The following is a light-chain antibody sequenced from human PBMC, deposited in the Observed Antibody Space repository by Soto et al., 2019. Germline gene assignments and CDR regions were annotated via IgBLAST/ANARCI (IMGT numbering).Light chain of an antibody. CDR3: QQYYSNSEA. V-gene: IGKV1-5*03. Sequence: DIQMTQSPSTLSGSVGDRVTITCRASQTISSWLAWYQQKPGKAPKLLIYKASSLKSGVPSRFSGSGSGTEFTLTISSLQPDDFATYYCQQYYSNSEAFGQGTKVELK. CDR1: QTISSW. J-gene: IGKJ1*01. CDR2: KAS.